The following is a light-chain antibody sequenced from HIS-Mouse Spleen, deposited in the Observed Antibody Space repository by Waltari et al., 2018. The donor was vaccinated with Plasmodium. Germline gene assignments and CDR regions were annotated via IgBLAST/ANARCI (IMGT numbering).Light chain of an antibody. V-gene: IGKV3-15*01. CDR3: QQYNNWSFT. J-gene: IGKJ3*01. CDR2: GAS. CDR1: QSVSSN. Sequence: EIVMTQSPATLSVSPGERVTPSCRASQSVSSNLAWYQQKPGQAPRLLIYGASTRATGIPARFSGSGSGTEFTLTISSLQSEDFAVYYCQQYNNWSFTFGPGTKVDIK.